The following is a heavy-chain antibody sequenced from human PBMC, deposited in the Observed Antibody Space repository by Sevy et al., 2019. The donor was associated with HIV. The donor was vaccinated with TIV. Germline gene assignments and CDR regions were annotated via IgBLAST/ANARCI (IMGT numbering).Heavy chain of an antibody. Sequence: GGSLRLSCAASGFTFNNYAMRWVRQPPGKGLEWVSGLIENGVDTYYSDSVRGRFTISRDNSKNTLYLQMNSLRAEDTAIYYCVQDYMFAADWAPDSWGQGTLVTVSS. CDR2: LIENGVDT. V-gene: IGHV3-23*01. J-gene: IGHJ4*02. CDR3: VQDYMFAADWAPDS. D-gene: IGHD3-10*02. CDR1: GFTFNNYA.